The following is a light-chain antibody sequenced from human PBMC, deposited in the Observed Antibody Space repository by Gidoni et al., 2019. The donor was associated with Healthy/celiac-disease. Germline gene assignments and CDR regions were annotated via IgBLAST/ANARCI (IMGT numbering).Light chain of an antibody. V-gene: IGKV1-39*01. CDR1: QSISSY. J-gene: IGKJ3*01. CDR3: QQSYSTLHT. Sequence: DIQITQSPSSLSASVGDRVTITCRASQSISSYLNWYQQKPGKAPKPLIYAASSLQSGVPSRFSGSGSGTDFTLTISSLQPEDFATYYCQQSYSTLHTFXPXTKVDIK. CDR2: AAS.